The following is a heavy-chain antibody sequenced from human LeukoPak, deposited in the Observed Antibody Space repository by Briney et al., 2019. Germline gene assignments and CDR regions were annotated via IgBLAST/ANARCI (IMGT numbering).Heavy chain of an antibody. CDR2: IYYSGNT. V-gene: IGHV4-39*01. Sequence: PSETLSLTCSVSGASISSSTNYWGWIRQPPGKGLEWIGSIYYSGNTYYNPSLKSRVTISVDTSKNQFSLKLSSVTAADTAVYYCARLADYFDSSGYLDYWGQGTLVTVSS. J-gene: IGHJ4*02. CDR3: ARLADYFDSSGYLDY. D-gene: IGHD3-22*01. CDR1: GASISSSTNY.